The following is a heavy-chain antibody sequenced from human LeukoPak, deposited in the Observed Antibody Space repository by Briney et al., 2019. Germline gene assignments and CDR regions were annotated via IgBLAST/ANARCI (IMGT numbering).Heavy chain of an antibody. Sequence: PGGSLRLSCAASGLSFSSYAFHWVRQAPGKGLEWVAVIRHDETKEYYADSVQGRFTISRDTSKTTLYLQMNSLRAEDTAVYYCAKEYTPSSPLGELDSWGQGTLVTVSS. V-gene: IGHV3-33*06. CDR3: AKEYTPSSPLGELDS. CDR2: IRHDETKE. D-gene: IGHD6-6*01. CDR1: GLSFSSYA. J-gene: IGHJ4*02.